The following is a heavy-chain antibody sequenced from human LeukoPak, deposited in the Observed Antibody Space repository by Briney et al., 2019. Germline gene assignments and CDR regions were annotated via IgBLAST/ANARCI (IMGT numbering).Heavy chain of an antibody. D-gene: IGHD1-1*01. Sequence: ASVKVSCKASGYTFTSYGISWVRQAPGQGLEWMGWISAYNGNTNYAQKLQGRVTMTTDTSTSTAYMELSSLRSEDTAVYYCARRSSRTTLDYYYYMDVWGKGTTVTVSS. J-gene: IGHJ6*03. CDR2: ISAYNGNT. V-gene: IGHV1-18*01. CDR3: ARRSSRTTLDYYYYMDV. CDR1: GYTFTSYG.